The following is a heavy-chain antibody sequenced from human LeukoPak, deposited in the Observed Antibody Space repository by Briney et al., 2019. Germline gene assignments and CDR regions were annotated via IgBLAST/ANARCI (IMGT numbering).Heavy chain of an antibody. CDR2: IYYSRST. D-gene: IGHD6-25*01. CDR1: GGSISSSDYY. CDR3: ARHHRSGYYEVDY. V-gene: IGHV4-39*01. J-gene: IGHJ4*02. Sequence: SDTLSLTCTVSGGSISSSDYYWRWIRQPPGRGLEWIGTIYYSRSTSYNPSLKSRVTMSVDTSKNQFSLKLSSVTAADTGVYYCARHHRSGYYEVDYWGQGTLVTVSS.